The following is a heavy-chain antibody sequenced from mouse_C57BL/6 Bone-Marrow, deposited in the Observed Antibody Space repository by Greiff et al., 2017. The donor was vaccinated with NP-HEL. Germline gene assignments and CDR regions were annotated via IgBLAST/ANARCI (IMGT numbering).Heavy chain of an antibody. D-gene: IGHD1-1*01. CDR3: SRQGTLTTVVANFDY. CDR2: ISSGGSYT. J-gene: IGHJ2*01. CDR1: GFTFSSYG. V-gene: IGHV5-6*01. Sequence: EVQLVESGGDLVKPGGSLKLSCAASGFTFSSYGMSWVRQTPDKRLEWVATISSGGSYTYYPDSVKGRFTISRDNAKNTLYLQMSSLKSEDTAMYYCSRQGTLTTVVANFDYWGQGTTLTVSS.